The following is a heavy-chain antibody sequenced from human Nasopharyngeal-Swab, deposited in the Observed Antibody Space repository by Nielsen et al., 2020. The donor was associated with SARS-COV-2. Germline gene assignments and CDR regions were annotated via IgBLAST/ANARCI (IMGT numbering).Heavy chain of an antibody. CDR3: ARVTPILYDSSGYLFDY. CDR1: GYTFTSYG. D-gene: IGHD3-22*01. J-gene: IGHJ4*02. Sequence: ASVKVSCKASGYTFTSYGISWVRQAPGQGLEWMGWISAYNGNTNYAQKLQGRVTMTTDTSTSTAYMELRSLRSDDTAVYYCARVTPILYDSSGYLFDYWGQGTLVTVSS. CDR2: ISAYNGNT. V-gene: IGHV1-18*01.